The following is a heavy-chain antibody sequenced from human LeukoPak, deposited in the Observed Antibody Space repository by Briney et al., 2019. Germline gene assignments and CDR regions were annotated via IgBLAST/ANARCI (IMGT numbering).Heavy chain of an antibody. CDR1: GFTFSSYW. J-gene: IGHJ4*02. CDR2: IRDDGSDK. Sequence: GGSLRLSCAASGFTFSSYWMTWVRQAPGKGLEWMANIRDDGSDKYYVDSVKGRFTISRDNAQNTLLLQMDSLRVEDTAVHYCVRHTRRSPGNYWGQGTLVTVST. D-gene: IGHD1-26*01. V-gene: IGHV3-7*01. CDR3: VRHTRRSPGNY.